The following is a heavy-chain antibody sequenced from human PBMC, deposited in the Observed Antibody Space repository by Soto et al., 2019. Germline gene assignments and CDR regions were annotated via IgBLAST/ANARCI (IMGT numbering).Heavy chain of an antibody. CDR1: GFTFSSYA. CDR3: ARPRYYHDSKTHSDSQPADY. V-gene: IGHV3-30-3*01. D-gene: IGHD3-22*01. CDR2: ISHDGNNT. Sequence: PGGSLRLSCAASGFTFSSYAMYWVRQAPGKGLEWMAFISHDGNNTYYADSVKGRFSISRDNSKNTLYLQMNSLRTEDAAMFYCARPRYYHDSKTHSDSQPADYWGLGTPVTVSS. J-gene: IGHJ4*02.